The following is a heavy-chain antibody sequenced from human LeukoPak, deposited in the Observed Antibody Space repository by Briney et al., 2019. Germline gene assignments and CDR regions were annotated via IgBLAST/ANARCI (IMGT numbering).Heavy chain of an antibody. CDR3: AKRGVVIRVILVGFHKEAYYFDS. D-gene: IGHD3-22*01. CDR2: ISNRGGRT. J-gene: IGHJ4*02. CDR1: GITLSNYG. Sequence: PGGSLTLSCAVSGITLSNYGMSWVRQAPGKGLEWVAGISNRGGRTNYADSGKGRFTISRDNPRNTLYLQMNSLSAEDTAVYFCAKRGVVIRVILVGFHKEAYYFDSWGQGALVTVSS. V-gene: IGHV3-23*01.